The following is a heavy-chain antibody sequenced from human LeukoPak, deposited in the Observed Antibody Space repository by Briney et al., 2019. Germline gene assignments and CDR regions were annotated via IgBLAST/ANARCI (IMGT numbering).Heavy chain of an antibody. D-gene: IGHD6-6*01. V-gene: IGHV3-23*01. CDR3: AKISDSRSSSDY. CDR1: GFTFSSYG. Sequence: GGSLRLSCAASGFTFSSYGMNWVRQAPGKGLEWVSGIGNSGSTYYADSVKGRFAISRDNSKNTLYLQMDSLRAEDTAVYYCAKISDSRSSSDYWGQGTLVTVSS. CDR2: IGNSGST. J-gene: IGHJ4*02.